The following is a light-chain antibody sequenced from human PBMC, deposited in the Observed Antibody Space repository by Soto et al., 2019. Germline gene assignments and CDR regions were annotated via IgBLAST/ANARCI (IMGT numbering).Light chain of an antibody. J-gene: IGKJ1*01. CDR1: QSVSNN. Sequence: EIVMTQSPATLSVSPGEGATLSCRASQSVSNNLAWYQQKPGQAPRLLIYGASTRATGIPARFSGSGSGTEFTLTISSLQSEDFASYHCQQYNSWPRAFGQGTKVEIK. V-gene: IGKV3-15*01. CDR3: QQYNSWPRA. CDR2: GAS.